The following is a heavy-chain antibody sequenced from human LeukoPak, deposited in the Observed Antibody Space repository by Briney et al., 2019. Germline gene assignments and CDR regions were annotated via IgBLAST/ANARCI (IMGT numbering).Heavy chain of an antibody. CDR1: GFTFSSYA. Sequence: GGSLRLSCAASGFTFSSYAISWFRQAPGKGLEWVSSITGTSAGTYYTYSVKGRFTISRDNSKNTLYLQMNSLRAEAPAVYFCARERLERHPSFDYWGQGTLVTVSS. J-gene: IGHJ4*02. CDR2: ITGTSAGT. D-gene: IGHD1-1*01. CDR3: ARERLERHPSFDY. V-gene: IGHV3-23*01.